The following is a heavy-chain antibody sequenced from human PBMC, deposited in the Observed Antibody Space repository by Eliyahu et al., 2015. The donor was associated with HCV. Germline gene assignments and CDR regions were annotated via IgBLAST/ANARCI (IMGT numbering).Heavy chain of an antibody. D-gene: IGHD3-10*01. J-gene: IGHJ4*02. CDR3: ATGADYGSGTSFHY. CDR1: GYTLTELS. CDR2: FDSEDVEI. V-gene: IGHV1-24*01. Sequence: QVQLVQSGAEVKKPGASVKVSCKVSGYTLTELSVHWVRQAPGKGLEWMGGFDSEDVEITYAQRFQGRVTMTEDTSTDTSYMELSSLRSEDTAVYYCATGADYGSGTSFHYWGQGTLVTVSS.